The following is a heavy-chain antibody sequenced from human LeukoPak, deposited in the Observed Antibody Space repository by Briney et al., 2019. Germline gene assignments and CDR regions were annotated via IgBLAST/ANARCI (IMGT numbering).Heavy chain of an antibody. CDR2: IYYSGST. J-gene: IGHJ4*02. CDR1: GYSISSSSYY. D-gene: IGHD1-26*01. CDR3: ARHKRGGSYTHFDY. Sequence: PSETLSLTCTVSGYSISSSSYYWSWIRQPPGKGLEWIGYIYYSGSTNYNPSLKSRVTISVDTSKNQFSLKLSSVTAADTAVYYCARHKRGGSYTHFDYWGQGTLVTVSS. V-gene: IGHV4-61*05.